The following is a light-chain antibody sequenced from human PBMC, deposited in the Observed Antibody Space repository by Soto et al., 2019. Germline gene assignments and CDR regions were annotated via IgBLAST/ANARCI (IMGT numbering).Light chain of an antibody. J-gene: IGLJ1*01. CDR1: TSDVGGYNY. CDR2: EVS. Sequence: QSALTQPASVSGSPGQSITISCTGTTSDVGGYNYVSWYQQRPGKAPKLMIYEVSNRPSGVSNRFSGSKSGNTASLTISGLQAEDEADYYCSSYASSITYVFGTGTK. V-gene: IGLV2-14*01. CDR3: SSYASSITYV.